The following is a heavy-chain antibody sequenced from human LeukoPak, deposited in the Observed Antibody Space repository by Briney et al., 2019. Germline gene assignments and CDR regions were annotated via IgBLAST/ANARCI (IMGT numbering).Heavy chain of an antibody. V-gene: IGHV1-2*06. J-gene: IGHJ5*02. CDR3: ARSDYYDSSGYPDP. Sequence: ASVKVSCKASGYTFTGYYMHWVRQAPGQGLEWMGRINPNSGGTNYAQKFQGRVTMARDTSISTAYMELSRLRSDDTAVYYCARSDYYDSSGYPDPWGQGTLVTVSS. D-gene: IGHD3-22*01. CDR2: INPNSGGT. CDR1: GYTFTGYY.